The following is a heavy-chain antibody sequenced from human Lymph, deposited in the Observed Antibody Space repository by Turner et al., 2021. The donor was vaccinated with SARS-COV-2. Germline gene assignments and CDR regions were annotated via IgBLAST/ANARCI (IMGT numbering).Heavy chain of an antibody. CDR3: ATLKSNWKILTGRYYFDF. V-gene: IGHV1-24*01. CDR1: GYTLTELS. J-gene: IGHJ4*02. Sequence: QVQLVQSGAEVKKPEASVKVSCKVSGYTLTELSIHGVRQAPGKGLEWMGGFDPEDGETIYAQKFQGRVTMTEDTSTDTAYMELSSLRSEDTSVYYCATLKSNWKILTGRYYFDFWGQGTLVTVSS. CDR2: FDPEDGET. D-gene: IGHD1-1*01.